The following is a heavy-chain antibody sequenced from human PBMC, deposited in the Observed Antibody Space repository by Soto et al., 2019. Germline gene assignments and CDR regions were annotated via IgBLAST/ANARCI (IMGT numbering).Heavy chain of an antibody. CDR2: ISYDGSNK. J-gene: IGHJ4*02. Sequence: GGSLRLSCAASGFTFSSYAMHWVRPAPGKGMEWVAVISYDGSNKYYADSVKGRFTISRDNSKNTLYLQMNSLRAEDTAVYYCARTMSWDFDYWGQGTLVTVSS. D-gene: IGHD6-13*01. CDR1: GFTFSSYA. V-gene: IGHV3-30-3*01. CDR3: ARTMSWDFDY.